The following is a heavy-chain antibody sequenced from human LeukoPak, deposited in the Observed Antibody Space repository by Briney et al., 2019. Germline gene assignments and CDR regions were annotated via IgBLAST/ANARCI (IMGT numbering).Heavy chain of an antibody. J-gene: IGHJ6*02. CDR1: GYTFTGYY. V-gene: IGHV1-2*02. CDR3: ARDGDYYGSGSYTDAGYYYGMDV. CDR2: INPNSGGT. D-gene: IGHD3-10*01. Sequence: APVKVSCKASGYTFTGYYMHWVRQAPGQGLEWMGWINPNSGGTNYAQKFQGRVTMTRDTSISTAYMELSRLRSDDTAVYYCARDGDYYGSGSYTDAGYYYGMDVWGQGTTVTVSS.